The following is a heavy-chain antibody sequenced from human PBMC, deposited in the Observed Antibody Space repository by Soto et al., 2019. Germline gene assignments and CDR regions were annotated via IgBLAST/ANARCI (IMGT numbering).Heavy chain of an antibody. V-gene: IGHV4-61*01. D-gene: IGHD2-15*01. CDR3: SSHFCSGSRCYYFYY. CDR2: IHYTGST. J-gene: IGHJ4*02. CDR1: GGSASSGSYY. Sequence: SETLSLTCTVSGGSASSGSYYWSWIRQPPGKGLEWIGYIHYTGSTDYNPSLKSRVTISVDASKNQFSLKLSSVTAADTAVYYCSSHFCSGSRCYYFYYWGQGTLVTVSS.